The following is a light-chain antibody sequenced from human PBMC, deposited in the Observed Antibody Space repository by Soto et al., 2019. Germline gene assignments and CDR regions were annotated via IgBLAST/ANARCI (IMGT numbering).Light chain of an antibody. V-gene: IGKV1-16*01. CDR1: QSISNY. J-gene: IGKJ1*01. Sequence: DIHMTQSPSSLSASVGYRFTITCRASQSISNYLNWYQQEPGKAPNLLIYAASSLQSGVPSTFSGSGSGTEFTLTISSLQPDDYATYYCQQYNSYRAFGQGTKVDIK. CDR2: AAS. CDR3: QQYNSYRA.